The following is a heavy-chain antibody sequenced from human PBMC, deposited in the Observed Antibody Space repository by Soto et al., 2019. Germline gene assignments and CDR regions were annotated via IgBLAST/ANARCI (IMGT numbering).Heavy chain of an antibody. D-gene: IGHD3-10*01. CDR2: IYWDDDK. V-gene: IGHV2-5*02. Sequence: QITLKESGPTLVKPTQTLTLTCTFSGFSLSTSGVGVGWIRQPPGKALEWLALIYWDDDKRYSPSLKSRLTITKDTSKYQVVLTMTNMDPVDTATYYCAYSLWYGSGSGYCDYWGQGTLVTVSS. CDR3: AYSLWYGSGSGYCDY. J-gene: IGHJ4*02. CDR1: GFSLSTSGVG.